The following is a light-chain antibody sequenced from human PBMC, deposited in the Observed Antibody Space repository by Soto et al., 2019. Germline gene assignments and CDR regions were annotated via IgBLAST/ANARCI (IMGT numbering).Light chain of an antibody. V-gene: IGLV2-8*01. CDR2: EVN. J-gene: IGLJ3*02. CDR3: GSFTTSRIWV. CDR1: SGDVGGYNY. Sequence: QSALTQPPSASGSPGQSVTISCTGTSGDVGGYNYVSWYQQHPGKAPKLVIFEVNKRPSGVPDRFSGSKSGNTASLTISGLQVEDEAEYFCGSFTTSRIWVFGGGTKLTVL.